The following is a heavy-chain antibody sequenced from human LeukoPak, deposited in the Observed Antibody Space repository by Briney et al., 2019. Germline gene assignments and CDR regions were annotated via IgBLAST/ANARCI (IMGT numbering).Heavy chain of an antibody. J-gene: IGHJ3*02. Sequence: HGESLKISCKGSGYSFTGYWIGWVRQMPGKGLEWMGIIYPGDSDARYSPSFEGQVTISVDKSISTAYLQWRSLKASDTATYYCAREGGDFWSGFDAFDIWGQATMVTVSS. CDR2: IYPGDSDA. D-gene: IGHD3-3*01. V-gene: IGHV5-51*01. CDR1: GYSFTGYW. CDR3: AREGGDFWSGFDAFDI.